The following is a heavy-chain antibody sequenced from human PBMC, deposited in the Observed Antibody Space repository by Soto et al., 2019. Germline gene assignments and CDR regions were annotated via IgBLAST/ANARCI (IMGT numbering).Heavy chain of an antibody. V-gene: IGHV1-3*01. CDR2: MNPNTGNI. CDR1: GYTFVDYA. J-gene: IGHJ5*02. Sequence: QVQLVQSGAEVKRPGASVKISCRASGYTFVDYALHWVRQAPGQGLEWVGWMNPNTGNIKYSHNFEDRVSITRDRATSTAYMELRGLRSEDTAVYFCTREAIVAENWFDPWGQGPLVTVAS. CDR3: TREAIVAENWFDP. D-gene: IGHD2-21*01.